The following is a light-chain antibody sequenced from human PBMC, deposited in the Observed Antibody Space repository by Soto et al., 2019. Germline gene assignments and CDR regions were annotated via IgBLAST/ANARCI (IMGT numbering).Light chain of an antibody. CDR3: QQYANWPET. CDR2: GAS. J-gene: IGKJ1*01. V-gene: IGKV3-15*01. CDR1: QSVSSN. Sequence: EIVMTQSPATLSVSQGERATLSCRASQSVSSNLAWYQQKPGQAPRLLSYGASTRATGIPARFSGTGSGTEFTLTISSLQSEDFAVYYCQQYANWPETFGQGNKAEI.